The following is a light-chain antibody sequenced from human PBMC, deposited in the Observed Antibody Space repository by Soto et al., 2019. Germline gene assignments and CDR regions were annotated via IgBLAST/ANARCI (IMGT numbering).Light chain of an antibody. CDR2: AAS. CDR3: QQLYTYPLT. Sequence: DTQVTQSPSFLSASLGDRVTITCRASQDTSRSLGWYQQKPGKAPKLLIYAASTLHSGVPSRFSGSGSGTEFTLTISSLQPEDFATYYCQQLYTYPLTFGGGTKVDIK. CDR1: QDTSRS. V-gene: IGKV1-9*01. J-gene: IGKJ4*02.